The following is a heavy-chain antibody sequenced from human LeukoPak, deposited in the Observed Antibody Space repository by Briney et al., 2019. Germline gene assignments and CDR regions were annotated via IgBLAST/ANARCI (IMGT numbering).Heavy chain of an antibody. V-gene: IGHV4-61*02. CDR2: IYTSGST. J-gene: IGHJ5*02. D-gene: IGHD2-2*01. CDR1: GGSISSGSYY. Sequence: SQTLSLTCTVSGGSISSGSYYWSWIRQPAGKGLEWIGRIYTSGSTNYNPSRKSRVTISVDTSKNQFSLKLSSVTAADTAVYYCARGGCSSTSCSIDPWGQGTLVTVSS. CDR3: ARGGCSSTSCSIDP.